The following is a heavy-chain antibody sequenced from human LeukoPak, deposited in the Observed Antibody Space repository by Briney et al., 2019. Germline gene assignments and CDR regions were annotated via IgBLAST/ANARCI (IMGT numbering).Heavy chain of an antibody. CDR1: GFTFSSYS. CDR2: ISSSSSTI. J-gene: IGHJ6*02. CDR3: ARANGMDV. V-gene: IGHV3-48*02. Sequence: GGSLRLSCTASGFTFSSYSMNWVRQAPGKGLEWVSYISSSSSTIYYADSVKGRFTISRDNARNSLYLQMSSLRDEDTAVYYCARANGMDVWGQGTTVTVSS.